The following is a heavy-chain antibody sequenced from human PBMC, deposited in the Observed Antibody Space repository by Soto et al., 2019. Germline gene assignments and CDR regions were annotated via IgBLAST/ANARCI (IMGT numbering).Heavy chain of an antibody. CDR3: ARDREDIVVVPAAPKEPTADAFDI. J-gene: IGHJ3*02. Sequence: VQLVESGGGVVQPGRSLRLSCAASGFTFSSYAMHWVRQAPGKGLEWVAVISYDGSNKYYADSVKGRFTISRDNSKNTLYLQMNSLRAEDTAVYYCARDREDIVVVPAAPKEPTADAFDIWGQGTMVTVSS. V-gene: IGHV3-30-3*01. CDR2: ISYDGSNK. CDR1: GFTFSSYA. D-gene: IGHD2-2*01.